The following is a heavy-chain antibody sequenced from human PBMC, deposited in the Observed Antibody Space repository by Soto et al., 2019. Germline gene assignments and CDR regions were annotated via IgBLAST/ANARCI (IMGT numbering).Heavy chain of an antibody. CDR3: ARVLDYGDFNWPVGY. D-gene: IGHD4-17*01. J-gene: IGHJ4*02. CDR2: IIPIFGTA. V-gene: IGHV1-69*13. Sequence: GASLKVSCKXSGGSFSSYASSWVRQDHGQGLEWMGGIIPIFGTANYAQKFQGRVTITADESTSTAYMELSSLRSEDTAVYYCARVLDYGDFNWPVGYWGQGTLVTVSS. CDR1: GGSFSSYA.